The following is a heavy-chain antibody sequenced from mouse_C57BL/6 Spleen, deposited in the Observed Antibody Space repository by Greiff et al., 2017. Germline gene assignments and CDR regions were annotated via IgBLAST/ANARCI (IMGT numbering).Heavy chain of an antibody. CDR1: GFSLTSYG. V-gene: IGHV2-4*01. Sequence: VQLQQSGPGLVQPSQSLSITCTVSGFSLTSYGVHWVRQPPGKGLEWLGVIWSGGSTDYNAALISRQSISKDNSKSQVFFKMNSLQADDTAIYYCAKNGYYYGSSYGDFDVWGTGTTVTVSS. D-gene: IGHD1-1*01. CDR3: AKNGYYYGSSYGDFDV. J-gene: IGHJ1*03. CDR2: IWSGGST.